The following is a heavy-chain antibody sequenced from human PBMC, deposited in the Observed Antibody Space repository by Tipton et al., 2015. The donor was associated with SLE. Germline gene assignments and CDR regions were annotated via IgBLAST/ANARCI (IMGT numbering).Heavy chain of an antibody. CDR2: ISGSGGST. J-gene: IGHJ4*02. CDR1: GFTFSSYA. D-gene: IGHD6-19*01. Sequence: GSLRLSCAASGFTFSSYAMSWVRQAPGKGLEWVSAISGSGGSTYYADSVKGRFTISRDNSRHTLYLQMNSLRAEDTAVYYCAKQQSSGWYGEYFDYWGQGTLVTVSS. V-gene: IGHV3-23*01. CDR3: AKQQSSGWYGEYFDY.